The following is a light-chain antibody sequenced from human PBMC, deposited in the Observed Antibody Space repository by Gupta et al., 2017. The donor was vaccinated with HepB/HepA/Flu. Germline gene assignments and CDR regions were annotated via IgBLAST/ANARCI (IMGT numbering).Light chain of an antibody. Sequence: DIQMTQSPSSLSASVGDRVTITCRASQGISNYLAWYQQKPGKVPKLLFYAASTLQSGVPSRFSGSGSGTDFTLTSSSLQPEDVATYYCQKYNSAPQTFGQGTKVEIK. CDR3: QKYNSAPQT. CDR1: QGISNY. J-gene: IGKJ1*01. CDR2: AAS. V-gene: IGKV1-27*01.